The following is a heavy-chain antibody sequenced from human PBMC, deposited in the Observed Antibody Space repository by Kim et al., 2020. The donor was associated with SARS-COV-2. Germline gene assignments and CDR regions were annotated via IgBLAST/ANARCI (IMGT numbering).Heavy chain of an antibody. J-gene: IGHJ4*02. CDR2: IYSGGST. CDR3: AILKYYYDSSGYPFGY. Sequence: GGSLRLSCAASGFTVSSNYMSWVRQAPGKGLEWVSVIYSGGSTYYADSVKGRFTISRDNSKNTLYLQMNSLRAEDTAVYYCAILKYYYDSSGYPFGYWGQGTLVTVSS. D-gene: IGHD3-22*01. V-gene: IGHV3-53*01. CDR1: GFTVSSNY.